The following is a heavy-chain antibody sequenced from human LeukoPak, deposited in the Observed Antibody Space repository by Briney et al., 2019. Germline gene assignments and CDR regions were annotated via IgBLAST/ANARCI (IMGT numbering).Heavy chain of an antibody. CDR2: INHSGST. CDR1: GFPFRSYS. V-gene: IGHV4-34*01. J-gene: IGHJ4*02. D-gene: IGHD3-10*01. CDR3: ARTITMVRGVIISRRHFDY. Sequence: PGGSLRLSCAASGFPFRSYSMNWVRQPPGKGLEWIGEINHSGSTNYNPSLKSRVTISVDTSKNQFSLKLSSVTAADTAVYYCARTITMVRGVIISRRHFDYWGQGTLVTVSS.